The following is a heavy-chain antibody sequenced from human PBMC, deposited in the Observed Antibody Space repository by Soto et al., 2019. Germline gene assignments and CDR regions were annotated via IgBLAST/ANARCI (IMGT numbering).Heavy chain of an antibody. CDR1: GGTFSIYA. D-gene: IGHD2-2*02. J-gene: IGHJ6*02. CDR3: ARRLYTIVYYGIDV. Sequence: AVKVSCKASGGTFSIYAISWVRQAPGQGLEWMGGIIPIFGTANYAQKFQGRVTITADESTSTAYMELSGLRSEDTAVYYCARRLYTIVYYGIDVWGQGTPVTVSS. CDR2: IIPIFGTA. V-gene: IGHV1-69*13.